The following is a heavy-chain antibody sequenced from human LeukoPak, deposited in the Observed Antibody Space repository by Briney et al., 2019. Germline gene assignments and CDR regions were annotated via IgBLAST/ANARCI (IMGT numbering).Heavy chain of an antibody. J-gene: IGHJ4*02. D-gene: IGHD3-9*01. Sequence: GSSVKVSCKASGGTFSSYAISRVRQAPGQGLEWMGGIIPIFGTANYAQKFQGRVTITADESTSTAYMELSSLRSEDTAVYYCARGAYYDILTGYLDYWGQGTLVTVSS. CDR1: GGTFSSYA. CDR2: IIPIFGTA. V-gene: IGHV1-69*01. CDR3: ARGAYYDILTGYLDY.